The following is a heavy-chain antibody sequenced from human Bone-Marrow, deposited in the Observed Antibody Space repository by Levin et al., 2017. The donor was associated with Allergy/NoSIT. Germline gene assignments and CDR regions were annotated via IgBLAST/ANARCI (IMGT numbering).Heavy chain of an antibody. J-gene: IGHJ3*02. CDR2: INPNSGGT. V-gene: IGHV1-2*02. D-gene: IGHD3-22*01. CDR3: ARDPDYYDRAFEI. CDR1: GYTFTDYY. Sequence: ASVKVSCKASGYTFTDYYMNWVRQAPGQGLEWMGWINPNSGGTNYAQKFQGRVTMTRDTSISTAYMELSGLRSDDTAVYYCARDPDYYDRAFEIGSQGTMDTVSS.